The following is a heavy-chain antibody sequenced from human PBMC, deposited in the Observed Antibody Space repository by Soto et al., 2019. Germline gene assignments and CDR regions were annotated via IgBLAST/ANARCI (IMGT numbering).Heavy chain of an antibody. Sequence: QVQLVQSGAEVKKPGSSVKVSCKASGDTFSSYAINWVRQAPGQGLEGIGVIIPMFGTANYAQKFKGRVTITAGESTSTVSMELSSLRSEDTAVYYCARVGPAHYYDSSGYYSPLDYWGQGTLVTVSS. V-gene: IGHV1-69*01. CDR3: ARVGPAHYYDSSGYYSPLDY. CDR2: IIPMFGTA. D-gene: IGHD3-22*01. J-gene: IGHJ4*02. CDR1: GDTFSSYA.